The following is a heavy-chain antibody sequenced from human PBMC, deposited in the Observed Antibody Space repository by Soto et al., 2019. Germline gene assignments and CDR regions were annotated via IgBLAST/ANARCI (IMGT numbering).Heavy chain of an antibody. CDR2: ISSSSSYI. CDR1: GFTFSSYS. CDR3: ARDTLHYYDSPGY. V-gene: IGHV3-21*01. J-gene: IGHJ4*02. D-gene: IGHD3-22*01. Sequence: GGSLRLSCAASGFTFSSYSMNWVRQAPGKGLEWVSSISSSSSYIYYADSVKGRFTISRDNAKNSLYLQMNSLRAEDTAVYYCARDTLHYYDSPGYWGQGTLVTVSS.